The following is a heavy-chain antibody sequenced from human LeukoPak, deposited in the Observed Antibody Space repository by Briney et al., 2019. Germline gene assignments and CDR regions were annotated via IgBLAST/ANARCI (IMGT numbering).Heavy chain of an antibody. Sequence: GGSLRLSCAASGFTFSSYAMSWVRQAPGKGLEWVSAISGSGGSTYYADSVKGRFTISRDNSKNTLYLQMNSLRAEDTAVYYCATNPLWFGESAPYYFDYWGQGTLVTVSS. D-gene: IGHD3-10*01. V-gene: IGHV3-23*01. CDR2: ISGSGGST. CDR3: ATNPLWFGESAPYYFDY. J-gene: IGHJ4*02. CDR1: GFTFSSYA.